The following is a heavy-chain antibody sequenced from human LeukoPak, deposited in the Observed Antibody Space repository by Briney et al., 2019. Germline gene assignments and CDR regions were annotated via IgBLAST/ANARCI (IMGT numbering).Heavy chain of an antibody. J-gene: IGHJ4*02. CDR2: IDWDDDK. CDR1: GFSLSTSGMC. Sequence: SGPALVKPTQTLTLTCTFSGFSLSTSGMCVSWIRQPPGKALEWLARIDWDDDKYYSTSLKTRLTISKDTSKNQVVLTMTNMDPVDTATYHCARIRCGAYSYGRHSIDYWGQGTLVTVSS. V-gene: IGHV2-70*11. CDR3: ARIRCGAYSYGRHSIDY. D-gene: IGHD5-18*01.